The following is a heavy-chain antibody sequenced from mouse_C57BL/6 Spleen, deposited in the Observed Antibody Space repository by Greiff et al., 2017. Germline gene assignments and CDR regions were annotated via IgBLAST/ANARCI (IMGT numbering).Heavy chain of an antibody. CDR3: ARSLYDPLYAMDY. CDR1: GYTFTSYW. Sequence: VQLQQPGAELVKPGASVKLSCKASGYTFTSYWMHWVKQRPGQGLEWIGMIHPNSGSTNYNEKFKSKATLTVDKSSSTAYMQLSSLTSEDSAVYYCARSLYDPLYAMDYWGQGTSVTVSS. J-gene: IGHJ4*01. D-gene: IGHD2-3*01. V-gene: IGHV1-64*01. CDR2: IHPNSGST.